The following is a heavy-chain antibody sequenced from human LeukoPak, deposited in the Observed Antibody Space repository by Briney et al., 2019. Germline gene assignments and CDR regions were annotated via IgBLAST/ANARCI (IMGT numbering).Heavy chain of an antibody. CDR2: FFYTGNT. Sequence: PSETLSLTCAVSGGSISSGSYSWGWIRQPPGKGLEWIGYFFYTGNTYYNASLKSRVTISVDTSKNQFSLKLRSVTAADTAVYYCARVTGYTIEDYFDYWGQGTLVTVSS. CDR1: GGSISSGSYS. D-gene: IGHD3-9*01. J-gene: IGHJ4*02. V-gene: IGHV4-30-4*07. CDR3: ARVTGYTIEDYFDY.